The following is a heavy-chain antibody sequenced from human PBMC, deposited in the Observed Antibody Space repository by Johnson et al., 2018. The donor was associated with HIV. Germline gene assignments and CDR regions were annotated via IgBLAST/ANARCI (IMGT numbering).Heavy chain of an antibody. J-gene: IGHJ3*02. CDR1: GFTVSSNY. CDR2: IYSGGST. Sequence: VQLVESGGGVVQPGRSLRLSCAASGFTVSSNYMSWVRQAPGKGLEWVSVIYSGGSTYYADSVKGRFTISRDNSKNTLYLQMNSLIAEDTAVYYCARSCRDGYTCNAFDIWGQGTMVTVSS. V-gene: IGHV3-66*01. D-gene: IGHD5-24*01. CDR3: ARSCRDGYTCNAFDI.